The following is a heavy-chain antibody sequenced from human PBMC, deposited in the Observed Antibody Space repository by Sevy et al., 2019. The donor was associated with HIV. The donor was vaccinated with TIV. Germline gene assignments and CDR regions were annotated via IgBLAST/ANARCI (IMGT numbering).Heavy chain of an antibody. J-gene: IGHJ4*02. CDR2: INEDGSRL. D-gene: IGHD5-18*01. Sequence: GGSLRLSCVASGFTFSDSWMTWVRQAPGKGLERIAFINEDGSRLGYVDSVRGRFTISRENTKNSLYLQMNSLRAEVKAVYFCARDRAYSALDYWGQGTLVTVSS. CDR1: GFTFSDSW. CDR3: ARDRAYSALDY. V-gene: IGHV3-7*01.